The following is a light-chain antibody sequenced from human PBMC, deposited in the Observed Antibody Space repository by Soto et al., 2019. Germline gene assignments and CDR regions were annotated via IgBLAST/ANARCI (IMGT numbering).Light chain of an antibody. CDR3: QQYNNWPPTWT. CDR1: QSVSSN. J-gene: IGKJ1*01. Sequence: EIVMTQSPATLSVSPGERATLSCRASQSVSSNLAWYQQKPGQAPRLLIYGASTRATGIPARLSGSGSGTEITLTISSLQSEDFAVDYCQQYNNWPPTWTFGQGTKVDIK. CDR2: GAS. V-gene: IGKV3-15*01.